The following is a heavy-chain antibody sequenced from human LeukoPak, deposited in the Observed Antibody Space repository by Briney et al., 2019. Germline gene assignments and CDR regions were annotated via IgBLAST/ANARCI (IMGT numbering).Heavy chain of an antibody. CDR2: ISYDGSNK. Sequence: GRSLRLSCAASGFTFSSYAMHWVRQAPGKGLEWVAVISYDGSNKYYADSVKGRFTISRDNSKNTLYLQMNSLRAEDTAVYYCARDRIDSSGYCLDYWGQGTLVTDSS. V-gene: IGHV3-30*04. J-gene: IGHJ4*02. CDR3: ARDRIDSSGYCLDY. D-gene: IGHD3-22*01. CDR1: GFTFSSYA.